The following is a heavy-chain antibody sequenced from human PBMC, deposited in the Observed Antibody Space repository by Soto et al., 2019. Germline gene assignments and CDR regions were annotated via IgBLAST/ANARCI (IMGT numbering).Heavy chain of an antibody. V-gene: IGHV4-4*07. CDR3: ARDHGYDILTGYSTGWFDP. J-gene: IGHJ5*02. CDR2: IYTNGST. CDR1: GGSISSYY. Sequence: SETLSLTCTVSGGSISSYYWSWIRQHAGKGLEWIGRIYTNGSTNYNPSLKSRVTMSVDTSKNQFSLKLSSVTAADTAVYYCARDHGYDILTGYSTGWFDPWGQGTLVTVSS. D-gene: IGHD3-9*01.